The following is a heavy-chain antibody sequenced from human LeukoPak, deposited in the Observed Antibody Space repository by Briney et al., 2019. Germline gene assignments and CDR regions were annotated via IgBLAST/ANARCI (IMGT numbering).Heavy chain of an antibody. V-gene: IGHV4-4*07. Sequence: SETLSLXCSVSGGSNSSYYWSWIRQPAVKGREWIGRIYTAGITDYIPSIKSRVTMSVDTSKNQFPLNLSSVTAADKAVYYCARDARGWSGFDYWGQGTLVTVSS. D-gene: IGHD3-3*01. J-gene: IGHJ4*02. CDR2: IYTAGIT. CDR3: ARDARGWSGFDY. CDR1: GGSNSSYY.